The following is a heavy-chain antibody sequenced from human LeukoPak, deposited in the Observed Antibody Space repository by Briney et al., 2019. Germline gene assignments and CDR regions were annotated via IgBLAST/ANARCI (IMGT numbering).Heavy chain of an antibody. CDR1: GYTFTSYY. J-gene: IGHJ5*02. CDR2: INPSGGST. CDR3: ARAWGAATLPGP. V-gene: IGHV1-46*01. D-gene: IGHD2-15*01. Sequence: ASVKVSCKASGYTFTSYYMHWVRQAPGQGLEWMGRINPSGGSTSYAQKFQGRVTMTRDTSTSTVYMELSSLRSEDTAVYYCARAWGAATLPGPWGQGTLVTVSS.